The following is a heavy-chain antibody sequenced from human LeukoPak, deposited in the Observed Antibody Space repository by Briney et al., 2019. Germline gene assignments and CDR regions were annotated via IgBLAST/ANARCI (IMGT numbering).Heavy chain of an antibody. CDR3: ARVKLGNYYYYYYMDV. CDR1: GYTFTNYG. CDR2: ISAYNGNT. V-gene: IGHV1-18*01. Sequence: ASVKVSCKASGYTFTNYGVSWVRQAPGQGLEWMGWISAYNGNTKYAQKLQGRVTLTTDTSTSTAYMELRSLRSDDTAVYYCARVKLGNYYYYYYMDVRGKGTTVTISS. J-gene: IGHJ6*03. D-gene: IGHD7-27*01.